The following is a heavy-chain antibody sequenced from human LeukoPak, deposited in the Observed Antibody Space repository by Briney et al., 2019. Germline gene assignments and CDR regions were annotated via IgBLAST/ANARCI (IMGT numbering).Heavy chain of an antibody. Sequence: PSETLSLTCTVSGGSISSGSYYWSWIRQPAGKGLEWIGRIYTSGSTNYNPSLKSRVTISVDTSKNQFSLKLSSVTAADTAVYYCARVVAVAPLDNWFDPWGQGTLVTVSS. V-gene: IGHV4-61*02. J-gene: IGHJ5*02. CDR2: IYTSGST. CDR3: ARVVAVAPLDNWFDP. D-gene: IGHD6-19*01. CDR1: GGSISSGSYY.